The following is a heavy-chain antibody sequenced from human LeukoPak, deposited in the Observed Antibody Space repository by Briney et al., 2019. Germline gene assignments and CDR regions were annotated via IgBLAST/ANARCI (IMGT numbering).Heavy chain of an antibody. Sequence: PGGSLRLSCSASGFAFSSYWMHWVRQVPGKGLVWVSRINIDGSIITYADSVKGRVTISRDNAKDTLYVQMNSLRAEDTAVYYCARELRDYWYFDLWGRGTLVTVSS. J-gene: IGHJ2*01. CDR1: GFAFSSYW. CDR2: INIDGSII. CDR3: ARELRDYWYFDL. D-gene: IGHD2-8*01. V-gene: IGHV3-74*01.